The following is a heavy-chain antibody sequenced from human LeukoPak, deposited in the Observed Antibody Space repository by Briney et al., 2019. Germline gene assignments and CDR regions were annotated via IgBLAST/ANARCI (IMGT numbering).Heavy chain of an antibody. Sequence: GGSLRLSCAASGFTFSSYAMSWVRQAPGKGLEWVSAISGSGGSTYYADSVKGRFTISRDNSKNTLYLQMNSLRAEDTAVYYCAKVMGGYCSSTSCSNNWFDPWAREPWSPSPQ. J-gene: IGHJ5*02. D-gene: IGHD2-2*01. V-gene: IGHV3-23*01. CDR3: AKVMGGYCSSTSCSNNWFDP. CDR1: GFTFSSYA. CDR2: ISGSGGST.